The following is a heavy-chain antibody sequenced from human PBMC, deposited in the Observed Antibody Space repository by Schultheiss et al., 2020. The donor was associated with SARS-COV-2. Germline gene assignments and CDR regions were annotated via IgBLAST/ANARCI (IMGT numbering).Heavy chain of an antibody. CDR3: ARDLGGSYYPGGFDY. Sequence: ASVKVSCKASGYTFTSYGISWVRQAPGQGLEWMGWISAYNGNTNYAQKLQGRVTMTTDTSTSTAYMELRSLRSDDTAVYYCARDLGGSYYPGGFDYWGQGTLVTVSS. D-gene: IGHD1-26*01. CDR2: ISAYNGNT. V-gene: IGHV1-18*01. CDR1: GYTFTSYG. J-gene: IGHJ4*02.